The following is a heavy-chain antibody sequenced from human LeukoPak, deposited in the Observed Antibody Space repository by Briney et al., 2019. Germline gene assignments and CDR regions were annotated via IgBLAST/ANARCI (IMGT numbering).Heavy chain of an antibody. V-gene: IGHV1-18*01. J-gene: IGHJ3*02. CDR2: ISAYNGNT. Sequence: ASVKVSCKASGYTFTSYGISWVRQAPGQGLEWMGWISAYNGNTNYAQKLHGRVTMTTDTSTSTAYMELRSLRSDDTAVYYCARAERITIFGVVIRTDAFDIWGQGTMVTVSS. CDR3: ARAERITIFGVVIRTDAFDI. D-gene: IGHD3-3*01. CDR1: GYTFTSYG.